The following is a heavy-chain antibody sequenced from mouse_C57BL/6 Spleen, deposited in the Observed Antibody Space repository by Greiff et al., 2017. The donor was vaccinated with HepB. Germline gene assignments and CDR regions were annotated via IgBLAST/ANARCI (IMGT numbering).Heavy chain of an antibody. CDR3: ARDIHPYDDYDDGYAMDY. Sequence: DVMLVESGGGLVQPGGSLSLSCAASGFTFTDYYMSWVRQPPGKALEWLGFIRNKANGYTTEYSASVKGRFTISRDNSQSILYLQMNALRAEDSATYYCARDIHPYDDYDDGYAMDYWGQGTSVTVSS. V-gene: IGHV7-3*01. J-gene: IGHJ4*01. CDR2: IRNKANGYTT. D-gene: IGHD2-4*01. CDR1: GFTFTDYY.